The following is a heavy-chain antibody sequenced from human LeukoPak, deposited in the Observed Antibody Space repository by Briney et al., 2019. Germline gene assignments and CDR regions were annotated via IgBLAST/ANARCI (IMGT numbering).Heavy chain of an antibody. V-gene: IGHV3-11*04. D-gene: IGHD2-2*01. CDR3: AREKEGYCSRTSCYLDYYYYYMDV. J-gene: IGHJ6*03. CDR2: ISSSGSTI. Sequence: GGSLRLSCAASGFTFSDYYMSWIRQAPGKGLGRVSYISSSGSTIYYADSVKGRFTISRDNAKNSLYLQMNSLRAEDTAVYYCAREKEGYCSRTSCYLDYYYYYMDVWGKGTTVTISS. CDR1: GFTFSDYY.